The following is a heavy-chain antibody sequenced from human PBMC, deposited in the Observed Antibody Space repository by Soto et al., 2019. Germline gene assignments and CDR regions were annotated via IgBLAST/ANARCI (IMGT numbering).Heavy chain of an antibody. J-gene: IGHJ6*02. D-gene: IGHD5-12*01. V-gene: IGHV4-39*01. CDR3: ARLAPRYGMDV. Sequence: QLQLQESGPGLVKPSETLSLTCTVSGGSISSSSYYWGWIRQPPGKGLEWIGSIYYSGSTNYNPSLKSRVTISVFTSKNQFTIKLLTVTAADTAVYYCARLAPRYGMDVWGQGTTVTVSS. CDR1: GGSISSSSYY. CDR2: IYYSGST.